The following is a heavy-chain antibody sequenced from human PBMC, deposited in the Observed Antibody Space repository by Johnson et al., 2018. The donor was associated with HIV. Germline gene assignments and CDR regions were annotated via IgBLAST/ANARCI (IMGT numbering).Heavy chain of an antibody. D-gene: IGHD3-9*01. Sequence: VQLVESGGGLVQPGRSLRLSCAASGFTFDDYAMHWVRQAPGKGLEWVSGISWNSGSIVYADSVKGRFTISRDNAKNSLYLQMNSLRAEDTALYYCAVSVLTGRRPDDAFDIWGQGTMVTVSS. CDR1: GFTFDDYA. V-gene: IGHV3-9*01. J-gene: IGHJ3*02. CDR2: ISWNSGSI. CDR3: AVSVLTGRRPDDAFDI.